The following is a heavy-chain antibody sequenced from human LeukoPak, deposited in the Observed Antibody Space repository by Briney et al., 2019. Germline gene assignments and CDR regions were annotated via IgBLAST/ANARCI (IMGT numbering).Heavy chain of an antibody. D-gene: IGHD5-18*01. CDR3: AKQADTPMLIWSFTDY. Sequence: GGSLRLSCEASGFTFNTYSMNWARQAPGKGLEWVSSIDSSGGYMFYADSVKGRFIISRDNAKDSLYLQMNSLRVEDTALYYCAKQADTPMLIWSFTDYWGQGTLVTVSS. V-gene: IGHV3-21*06. CDR2: IDSSGGYM. CDR1: GFTFNTYS. J-gene: IGHJ4*02.